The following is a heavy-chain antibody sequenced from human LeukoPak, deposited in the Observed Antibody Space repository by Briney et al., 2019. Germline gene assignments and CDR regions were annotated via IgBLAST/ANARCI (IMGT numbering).Heavy chain of an antibody. J-gene: IGHJ3*02. V-gene: IGHV1-18*01. CDR1: GYTFTSYG. CDR3: ARDGVVPAASSSAFDI. Sequence: ASVKVSCKASGYTFTSYGISWVRQAPGQGLEWMGWISAYNGNTNYAQKLQGRVTMTTDTSTSTAYMELRSLRSDDTAVYYCARDGVVPAASSSAFDIWGQGTMVTVSS. D-gene: IGHD2-2*01. CDR2: ISAYNGNT.